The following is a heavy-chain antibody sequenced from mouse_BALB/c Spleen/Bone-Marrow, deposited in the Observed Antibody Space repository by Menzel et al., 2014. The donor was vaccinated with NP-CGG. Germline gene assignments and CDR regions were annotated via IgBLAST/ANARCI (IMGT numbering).Heavy chain of an antibody. CDR1: GFNIKDTY. V-gene: IGHV14-3*02. CDR3: ARPIFL. Sequence: VQLQQSGAELAKPGASVKLSCTASGFNIKDTYMHWVKQRPEQGLEWIGRIDPANGNTKYDPKFQGKATITADTSSNTAYLQPSSLTSEDTAVYYCARPIFLWGQGTSVTVSS. J-gene: IGHJ4*01. CDR2: IDPANGNT.